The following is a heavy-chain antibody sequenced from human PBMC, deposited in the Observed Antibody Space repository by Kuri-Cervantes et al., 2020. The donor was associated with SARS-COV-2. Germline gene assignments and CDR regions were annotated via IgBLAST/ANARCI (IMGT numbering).Heavy chain of an antibody. J-gene: IGHJ4*02. CDR2: TRNKANSYTT. D-gene: IGHD6-19*01. CDR3: ASAVAGLFDY. CDR1: GFTFSDHY. Sequence: GGSLRLSCAASGFTFSDHYMDWVRQAPGKGLEWVGRTRNKANSYTTEYAASVKGRFTTSRDDSKNSLYLQMNSLKTEDTAVYYCASAVAGLFDYWGQGTLVTVSS. V-gene: IGHV3-72*01.